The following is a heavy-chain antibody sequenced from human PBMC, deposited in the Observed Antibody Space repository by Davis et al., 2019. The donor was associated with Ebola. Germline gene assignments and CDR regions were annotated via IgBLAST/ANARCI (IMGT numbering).Heavy chain of an antibody. CDR1: GFTFRSYD. J-gene: IGHJ5*01. V-gene: IGHV3-13*01. D-gene: IGHD6-13*01. CDR2: IGAAGDT. CDR3: ARAGFGSTWFDC. Sequence: PGGSLRPPCPPPGFTFRSYDMHWARHATGKGLEWFSAIGAAGDTYYPVSVKGRFTISRENAKNSLYLQMNSLRAEDTAVYYCARAGFGSTWFDCWGQGILVTVSS.